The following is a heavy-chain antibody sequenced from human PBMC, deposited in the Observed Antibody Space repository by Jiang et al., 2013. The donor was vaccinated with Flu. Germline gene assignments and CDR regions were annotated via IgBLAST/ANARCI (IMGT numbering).Heavy chain of an antibody. CDR2: IDPSDSET. J-gene: IGHJ4*02. CDR1: YR. D-gene: IGHD3-22*01. V-gene: IGHV5-10-1*01. CDR3: ARQGYYDSSGYYSY. Sequence: YRITWVRQMPGKGLEWMGRIDPSDSETNYRPSVQGHVTISVDKSIGTAYLQWSSLKASDTAMYYCARQGYYDSSGYYSYWGQGTLVTVSS.